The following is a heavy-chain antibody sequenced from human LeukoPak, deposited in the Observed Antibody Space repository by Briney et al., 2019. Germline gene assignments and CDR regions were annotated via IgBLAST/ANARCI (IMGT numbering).Heavy chain of an antibody. D-gene: IGHD5-24*01. J-gene: IGHJ4*02. CDR1: GGTFSSYA. Sequence: PVKVSCKASGGTFSSYAISWVRQAPGQGLEWMGGIIPIFGTANYAQKFQGRVTITADESTSTAYMELSSLRSEDTAVYYCARSGRTVEMAYYFDYWGRGTLVTVSS. CDR3: ARSGRTVEMAYYFDY. V-gene: IGHV1-69*13. CDR2: IIPIFGTA.